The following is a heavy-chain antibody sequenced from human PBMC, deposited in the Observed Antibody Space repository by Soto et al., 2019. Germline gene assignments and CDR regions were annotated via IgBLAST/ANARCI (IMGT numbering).Heavy chain of an antibody. CDR1: GFTFSSYT. D-gene: IGHD1-26*01. CDR2: ISESGAIT. V-gene: IGHV3-23*01. J-gene: IGHJ4*02. Sequence: EVHLLESGGGLVQPGGSLRLSCVASGFTFSSYTMYWVRQVPGKGLEWVSDISESGAITHYADSVKGRFTISRDDPKRTLYLQMRTPRGDDTAVYYCAKAQYTGISKTLDYWGQGTLVTVST. CDR3: AKAQYTGISKTLDY.